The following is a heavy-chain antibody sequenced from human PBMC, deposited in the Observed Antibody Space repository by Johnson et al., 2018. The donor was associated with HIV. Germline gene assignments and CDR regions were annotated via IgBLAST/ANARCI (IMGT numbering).Heavy chain of an antibody. CDR3: AKDNPRLGGAFDI. J-gene: IGHJ3*02. D-gene: IGHD3-16*01. CDR1: GFTFSSYG. V-gene: IGHV3-30*02. Sequence: VHLVESGGGVVPPGGSLRLSCAASGFTFSSYGMHWVRQAPGKGLEWVAFIRYDGSNKYYADSVKGRFTISRDNSKNTLYLQMNSLRAEDTAVYYCAKDNPRLGGAFDIWGQGTMVTVSS. CDR2: IRYDGSNK.